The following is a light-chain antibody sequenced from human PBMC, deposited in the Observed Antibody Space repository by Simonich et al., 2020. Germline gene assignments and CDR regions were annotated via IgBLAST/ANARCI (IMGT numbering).Light chain of an antibody. V-gene: IGLV2-23*01. CDR1: SSDVGSYNL. CDR2: EGS. CDR3: CSYAGSSTVV. Sequence: QSALTHPASVSWSPGQTITTSCPVSSSDVGSYNLVSWFQQHPRKAPKLMIYEGSKRPAGVSNRFSGSKSGNTASLTISGLQAEDEADYYCCSYAGSSTVVFGGGTKLTVL. J-gene: IGLJ2*01.